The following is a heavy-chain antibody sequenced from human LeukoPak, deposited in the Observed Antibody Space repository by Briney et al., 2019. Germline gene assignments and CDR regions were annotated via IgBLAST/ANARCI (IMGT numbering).Heavy chain of an antibody. CDR3: ARGQAGGDFDY. V-gene: IGHV3-7*01. J-gene: IGHJ4*02. CDR1: GFTFSSYW. D-gene: IGHD3-16*01. CDR2: IKQDGSEK. Sequence: GGSLRLSCAASGFTFSSYWMSWVRQAPGKGLEWVANIKQDGSEKNYVGSVKGRFTISRDNAKSSLYLQMNSLRAEDTAVYYCARGQAGGDFDYWGQGTLVTVSS.